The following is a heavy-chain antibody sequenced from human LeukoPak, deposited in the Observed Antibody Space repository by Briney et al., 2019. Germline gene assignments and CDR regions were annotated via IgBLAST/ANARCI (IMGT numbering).Heavy chain of an antibody. Sequence: ASVSVSCKASGYTFTVYYMHWVRQAPGQGREGMGWINPNNGGTNYAQKFQARVTMTRDTSISTATMELSRLRSDDTAVYYCASGAATYGSGSYYNEAYWGQGTLVTVSS. CDR2: INPNNGGT. CDR3: ASGAATYGSGSYYNEAY. CDR1: GYTFTVYY. D-gene: IGHD3-10*01. J-gene: IGHJ4*02. V-gene: IGHV1-2*02.